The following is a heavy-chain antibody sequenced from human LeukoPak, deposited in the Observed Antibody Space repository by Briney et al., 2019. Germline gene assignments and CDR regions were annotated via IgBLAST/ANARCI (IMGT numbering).Heavy chain of an antibody. CDR3: ARHCSGGSCYSGEYYMDV. J-gene: IGHJ6*03. D-gene: IGHD2-15*01. V-gene: IGHV1-69*13. CDR1: GGTFSSYA. Sequence: SVKVSCKASGGTFSSYAISWVRQAPGQGLEGMGGIIPLFGTGNYAQKYQGRVTITADESTSTAYMELSSLRSEDTAVDYCARHCSGGSCYSGEYYMDVWGKGTTVTVSS. CDR2: IIPLFGTG.